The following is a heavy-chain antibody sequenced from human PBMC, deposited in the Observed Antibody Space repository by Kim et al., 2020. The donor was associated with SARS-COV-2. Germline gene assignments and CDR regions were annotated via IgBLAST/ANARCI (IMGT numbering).Heavy chain of an antibody. Sequence: SETLSLTCTVSGGSISSSSYYWGWIRQPPGKGLEWIGSIYYSGSTYYNPSLKSRVTISVDTSKNQFSLKLSSVTAADTAVYYCATSIAAAGFHWYFDLWGRGTLVTVSS. CDR3: ATSIAAAGFHWYFDL. D-gene: IGHD6-13*01. CDR1: GGSISSSSYY. V-gene: IGHV4-39*07. J-gene: IGHJ2*01. CDR2: IYYSGST.